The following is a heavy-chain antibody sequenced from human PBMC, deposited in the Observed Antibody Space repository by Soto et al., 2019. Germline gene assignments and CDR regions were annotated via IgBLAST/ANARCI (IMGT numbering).Heavy chain of an antibody. D-gene: IGHD2-15*01. CDR2: IYSGGST. CDR1: GFTVSSNY. V-gene: IGHV3-66*01. CDR3: ARTCSGGTCSFDY. J-gene: IGHJ4*02. Sequence: GGSLRLSCAASGFTVSSNYMSWVRQAPGKGLEWVSVIYSGGSTYYADSVKGRFTISRDNSENTLYLQMNSLRAEYTAVYYCARTCSGGTCSFDYWGQGTLVTVSS.